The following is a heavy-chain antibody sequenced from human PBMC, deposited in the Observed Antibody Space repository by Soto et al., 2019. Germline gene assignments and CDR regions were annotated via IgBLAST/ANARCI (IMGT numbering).Heavy chain of an antibody. J-gene: IGHJ3*02. D-gene: IGHD3-16*01. Sequence: QVQLQQRGAGLLKPTETLSLTRAVYGGFVSRGRYYWSWFRMPTGKGLEWIGEMSHSGGTPFTPSRMRRVTLSVYTSKGQFSLKMSSVTAADTALYYCARVERGSANSVVDAVDIWGPATMGTGSS. CDR1: GGFVSRGRYY. V-gene: IGHV4-34*01. CDR2: MSHSGGT. CDR3: ARVERGSANSVVDAVDI.